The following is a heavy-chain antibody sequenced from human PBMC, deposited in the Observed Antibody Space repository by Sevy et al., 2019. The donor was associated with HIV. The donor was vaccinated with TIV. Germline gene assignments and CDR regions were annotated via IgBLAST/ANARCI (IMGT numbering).Heavy chain of an antibody. V-gene: IGHV3-21*01. CDR3: AKVTSSWDGDFDY. Sequence: GGSLRLSCAPSGFTFSSYTMNWVRQAPGKGLEWVSSITITSRYKNYADSVKGRFTISRDNANNSLYLQMNSLRGDDTAVYYCAKVTSSWDGDFDYWGQGTLVTVSS. CDR1: GFTFSSYT. J-gene: IGHJ4*02. D-gene: IGHD6-13*01. CDR2: ITITSRYK.